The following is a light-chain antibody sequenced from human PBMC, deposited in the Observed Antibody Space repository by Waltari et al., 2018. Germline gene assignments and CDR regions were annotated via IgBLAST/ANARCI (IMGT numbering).Light chain of an antibody. J-gene: IGKJ2*01. Sequence: EIVMTQSPATLSVATGERVTLSCRASQSLSDNFAWYQQKPCQAPRLLFYRTSTRSTSVPARFSGSGSGTEITLTISSLQSEDFAVYYCQQYNSWPYTFGQGTKLEVK. CDR3: QQYNSWPYT. CDR1: QSLSDN. V-gene: IGKV3-15*01. CDR2: RTS.